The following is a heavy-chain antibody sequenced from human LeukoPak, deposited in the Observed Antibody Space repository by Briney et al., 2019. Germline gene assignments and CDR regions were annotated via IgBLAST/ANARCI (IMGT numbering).Heavy chain of an antibody. CDR3: GGVKYGLDV. CDR1: GGSFSGYY. J-gene: IGHJ6*02. CDR2: INHSGST. V-gene: IGHV4-34*01. Sequence: SETLSLTCAVYGGSFSGYYWSWIRQPPGKGLEWIGEINHSGSTNYNPSLKSRVTISVDTSKNQFSLMLSSVTAADTAVFYWGGVKYGLDVWGQGTTVTVSS.